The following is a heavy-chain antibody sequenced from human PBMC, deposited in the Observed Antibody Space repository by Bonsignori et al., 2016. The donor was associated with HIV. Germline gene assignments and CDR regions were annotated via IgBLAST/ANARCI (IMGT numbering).Heavy chain of an antibody. CDR3: AGPYGGNTIDL. Sequence: EVQLVESGGGLVQPGGSLRLSCAASGFTFSRFWMHWVRQAPGKGPVWVSRINPDGSSTIYADSVKGRFTSSRDNAKNTLYLQMNSLRAEDTAVYYCAGPYGGNTIDLWGRGTLVTVSS. D-gene: IGHD4-23*01. CDR1: GFTFSRFW. CDR2: INPDGSST. J-gene: IGHJ5*02. V-gene: IGHV3-74*01.